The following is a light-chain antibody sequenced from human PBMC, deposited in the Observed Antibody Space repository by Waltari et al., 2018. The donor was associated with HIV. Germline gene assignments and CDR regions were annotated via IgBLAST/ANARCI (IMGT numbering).Light chain of an antibody. CDR3: SSYTSSSTLRV. J-gene: IGLJ3*02. CDR1: SSDVGGYNY. V-gene: IGLV2-14*03. Sequence: QSALTQPASVSGSPGQSITISCTGTSSDVGGYNYVSWYQQHPGKAPKLMVYDVSNRPSGGANRFSGSKSGNTDSLTISVLQAEDEADYYCSSYTSSSTLRVFGGGTKLTVL. CDR2: DVS.